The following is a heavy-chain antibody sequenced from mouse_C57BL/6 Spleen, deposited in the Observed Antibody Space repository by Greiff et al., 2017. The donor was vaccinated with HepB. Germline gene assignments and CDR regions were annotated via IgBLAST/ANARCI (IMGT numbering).Heavy chain of an antibody. CDR3: ARGSYYDYDGGAWFAY. CDR1: GYTFTSYW. Sequence: VQLQQPGAELVRPGSSVKLSCKASGYTFTSYWMHWVKQRPIQGLEWIGNIDPSDSETHYNQKFKDKATLTVDNSSSTAYMQLSSLTSEDSAVYYCARGSYYDYDGGAWFAYWGQGTLVTVSA. CDR2: IDPSDSET. V-gene: IGHV1-52*01. J-gene: IGHJ3*01. D-gene: IGHD2-4*01.